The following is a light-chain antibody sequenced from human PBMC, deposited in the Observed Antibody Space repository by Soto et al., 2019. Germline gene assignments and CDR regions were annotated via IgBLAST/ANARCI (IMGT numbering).Light chain of an antibody. CDR1: QSVSSS. J-gene: IGKJ2*01. Sequence: VSPVGRATLTYRASQSVSSSLVWYQQKPGQAPRPLIYGASTRATGIPVRFSGSGSGTEFTLTISSLQSEDLAVYYSQQYYYWRYTFGQGTKVDIK. V-gene: IGKV3-15*01. CDR2: GAS. CDR3: QQYYYWRYT.